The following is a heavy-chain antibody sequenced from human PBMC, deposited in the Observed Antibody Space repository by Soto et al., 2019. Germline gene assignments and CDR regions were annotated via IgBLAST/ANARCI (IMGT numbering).Heavy chain of an antibody. J-gene: IGHJ5*02. CDR2: IYWDDDK. D-gene: IGHD3-10*01. V-gene: IGHV2-5*02. Sequence: QITLKESGPTLVKPTQTLTLTCTFSGFSLSTSGVAVGWIRQPPGKALEWLALIYWDDDKRYSPSLKSRLAITKDTSKNQVVLTLTNMDPVDTATYYCAHRTMIRGLSLFDPWGQGTLVTVSS. CDR1: GFSLSTSGVA. CDR3: AHRTMIRGLSLFDP.